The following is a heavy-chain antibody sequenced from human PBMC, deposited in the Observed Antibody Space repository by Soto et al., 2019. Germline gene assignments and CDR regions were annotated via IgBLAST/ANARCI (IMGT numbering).Heavy chain of an antibody. CDR1: GFTFSSYA. V-gene: IGHV3-23*01. J-gene: IGHJ6*03. CDR2: ISGSGGST. D-gene: IGHD4-17*01. Sequence: EVQLLESGGGLVQPGGSLRLSCAASGFTFSSYAMSWVRQAPGKGLEWVSAISGSGGSTYYAVSVKGRFTIPRDNSKNTLYLQMNSLRAEDTAVYYCAKDPFDYGDYYYYMDVWGKGTTVTVSS. CDR3: AKDPFDYGDYYYYMDV.